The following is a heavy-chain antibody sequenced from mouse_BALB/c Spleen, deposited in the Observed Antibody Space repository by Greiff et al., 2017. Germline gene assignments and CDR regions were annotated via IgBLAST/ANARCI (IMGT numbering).Heavy chain of an antibody. V-gene: IGHV1S81*02. CDR3: TRSRYDGYAMDY. Sequence: QVQLQQSGAELVKPGASVKLSCKASGYTFTSYYMYWVKQRPGQGLEWIGEINPSNGGTNFNEKFKSKATLTVDKSSSTAYMQLSSLTSEDSAVYYCTRSRYDGYAMDYWGQGTSVTVSS. CDR1: GYTFTSYY. CDR2: INPSNGGT. D-gene: IGHD2-14*01. J-gene: IGHJ4*01.